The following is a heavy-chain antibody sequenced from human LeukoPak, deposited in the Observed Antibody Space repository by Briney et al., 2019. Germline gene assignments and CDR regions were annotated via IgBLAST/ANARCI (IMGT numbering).Heavy chain of an antibody. CDR2: IKQDGSEK. CDR3: VREETYSSGWYGPDY. J-gene: IGHJ4*02. D-gene: IGHD6-19*01. Sequence: GGSLRLSCAASGFTFSYYWMSWVRQAPGKGLEWVANIKQDGSEKYYVDSLKGRFTISRDDARNSLYLQMNSLRAEDTAVYYCVREETYSSGWYGPDYWGQGTLVSGSS. CDR1: GFTFSYYW. V-gene: IGHV3-7*01.